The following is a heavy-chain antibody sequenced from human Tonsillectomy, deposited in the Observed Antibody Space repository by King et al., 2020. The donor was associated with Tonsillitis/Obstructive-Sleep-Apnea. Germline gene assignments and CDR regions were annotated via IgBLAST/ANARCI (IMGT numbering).Heavy chain of an antibody. V-gene: IGHV5-51*01. CDR2: IYPGDSDT. J-gene: IGHJ4*02. D-gene: IGHD2/OR15-2a*01. Sequence: QLVQSGAEVKKPGESLMVSCKGSGYSSTNYWIGWVRQIPGKGLEWMGIIYPGDSDTSYSPSFHGQVTISADKPFSPAYLQWRSLKASDSAMYYCARQNIVARQRHFDYWGQGTLVTVSS. CDR1: GYSSTNYW. CDR3: ARQNIVARQRHFDY.